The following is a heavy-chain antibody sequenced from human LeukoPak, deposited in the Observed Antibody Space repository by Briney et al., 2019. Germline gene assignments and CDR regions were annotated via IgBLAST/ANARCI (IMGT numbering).Heavy chain of an antibody. CDR3: ATYGSGSR. CDR2: MNPNSGNT. V-gene: IGHV1-8*02. J-gene: IGHJ4*02. CDR1: GGTFSSYA. Sequence: VASVKVSCKASGGTFSSYAISWVRQATGQGLEWMGWMNPNSGNTGYAQKFQGRVTTTRNTSISTAYMELSSLRSEDTAVYYCATYGSGSRWGQGTLVTVSS. D-gene: IGHD3-10*01.